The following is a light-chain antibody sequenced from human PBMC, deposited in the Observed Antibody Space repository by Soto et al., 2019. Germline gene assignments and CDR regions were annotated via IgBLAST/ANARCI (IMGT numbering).Light chain of an antibody. Sequence: QSVLTQPPSVSGAPGQRVTLSCTGSSSNIGAGYDVHWYQQLPGTAPKLLISGYSNRPSGVPVPFSGSNSGTAASLALTGLQPEYEADDYCQSYASSLSSWVFGGGTKLTVL. CDR3: QSYASSLSSWV. V-gene: IGLV1-40*01. J-gene: IGLJ3*02. CDR1: SSNIGAGYD. CDR2: GYS.